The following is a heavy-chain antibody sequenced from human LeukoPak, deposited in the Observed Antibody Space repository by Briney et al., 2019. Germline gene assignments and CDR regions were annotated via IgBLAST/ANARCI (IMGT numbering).Heavy chain of an antibody. CDR1: GYSLTNYY. Sequence: GASVKVSCKAFGYSLTNYYVHWVRQAPGQGLEWMGEINPSGGSTSYAQKFQGRITVTRDTYTNTVYMDLSSLRSEDTAAYSCARGALTTRIGAGRFDYWGQGSLLTVAS. J-gene: IGHJ4*02. V-gene: IGHV1-46*01. D-gene: IGHD5-12*01. CDR2: INPSGGST. CDR3: ARGALTTRIGAGRFDY.